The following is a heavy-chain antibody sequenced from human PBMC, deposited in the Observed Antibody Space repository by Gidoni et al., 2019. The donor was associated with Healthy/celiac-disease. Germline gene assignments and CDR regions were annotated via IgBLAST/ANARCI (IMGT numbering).Heavy chain of an antibody. D-gene: IGHD3-3*01. V-gene: IGHV3-21*01. J-gene: IGHJ6*02. Sequence: EVQLVESGGGLVKPGGSLRLSCAASGFTFTRYSMNWVRQAPGKGLEWVSSISSSSSYIYYADAVKGRFTISRDNAKNSLYLQMNSLRAEDTAVYYCARDLTYYDFWSGYSDYYYGMDVWGQGTTVTVSS. CDR2: ISSSSSYI. CDR3: ARDLTYYDFWSGYSDYYYGMDV. CDR1: GFTFTRYS.